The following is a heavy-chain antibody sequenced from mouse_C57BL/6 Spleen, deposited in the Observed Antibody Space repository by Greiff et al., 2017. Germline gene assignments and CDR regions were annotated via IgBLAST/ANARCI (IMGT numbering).Heavy chain of an antibody. CDR2: INPSSGYT. Sequence: QVQLQQSGAELARPGASVKMSCKASGYTFTSYTMHWVKQRPGQGLEWIGYINPSSGYTKYNQKFKDKATLTAAKSSSTAYMHLSSLTSEDSAVYYFARTPHYGNYRAYWGQGTLVTVSA. V-gene: IGHV1-4*01. J-gene: IGHJ3*01. CDR1: GYTFTSYT. CDR3: ARTPHYGNYRAY. D-gene: IGHD2-1*01.